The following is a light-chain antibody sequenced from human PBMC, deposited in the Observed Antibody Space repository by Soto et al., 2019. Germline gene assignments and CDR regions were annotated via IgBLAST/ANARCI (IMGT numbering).Light chain of an antibody. CDR1: QSVGNN. CDR3: QHYGDWPHT. J-gene: IGKJ4*01. CDR2: ATS. Sequence: EIVVTQSPATLSVSPGERATLSCRASQSVGNNFAWYQQKPGQAPRLLIFATSTRATGVPARVSGSGSGTEITLTISGLPSADVAAYYCQHYGDWPHTYGGGDTVEIE. V-gene: IGKV3-15*01.